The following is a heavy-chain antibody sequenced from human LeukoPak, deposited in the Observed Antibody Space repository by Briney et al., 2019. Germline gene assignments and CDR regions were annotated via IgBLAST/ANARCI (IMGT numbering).Heavy chain of an antibody. J-gene: IGHJ4*02. V-gene: IGHV1-8*03. CDR2: MNPKSGDT. CDR1: GYSFTNYD. CDR3: ARVEVSNPQLSPIDY. Sequence: ASVKVSCKASGYSFTNYDINWVRQATGQGLEWMGWMNPKSGDTGYSQKFQGRVFITRDTSINTAYMELNRLRSDDTAVYYCARVEVSNPQLSPIDYWGQGTLVTVSS.